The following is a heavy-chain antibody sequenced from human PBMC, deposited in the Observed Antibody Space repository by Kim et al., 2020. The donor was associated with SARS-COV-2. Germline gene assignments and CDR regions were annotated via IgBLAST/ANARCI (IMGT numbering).Heavy chain of an antibody. V-gene: IGHV5-51*01. CDR3: ARHPRAYSSSSNDAFDI. D-gene: IGHD6-13*01. Sequence: GESLKISCKGSGYSFTSYWIGWVRQMPGKGLEWMGIIYPGDSDTRYSPSFQGQVTISADKSISTAYLQWSSLKASDTAMYYCARHPRAYSSSSNDAFDIWGQGTMVTVSS. CDR2: IYPGDSDT. J-gene: IGHJ3*02. CDR1: GYSFTSYW.